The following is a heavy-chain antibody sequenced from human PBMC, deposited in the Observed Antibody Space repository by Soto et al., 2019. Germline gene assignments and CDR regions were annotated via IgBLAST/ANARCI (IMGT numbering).Heavy chain of an antibody. D-gene: IGHD3-22*01. CDR3: ARVAHYYDSSGYYYNWFDP. CDR1: WGTLNSYT. Sequence: PVKVSRKASWGTLNSYTISWGRQAPGQRVEWKGRIIPILGIANYAQKFQGRVTITADKSTSTAYMELSSLRSEDTAVYYCARVAHYYDSSGYYYNWFDPWGQGTLVTVSS. CDR2: IIPILGIA. J-gene: IGHJ5*02. V-gene: IGHV1-69*02.